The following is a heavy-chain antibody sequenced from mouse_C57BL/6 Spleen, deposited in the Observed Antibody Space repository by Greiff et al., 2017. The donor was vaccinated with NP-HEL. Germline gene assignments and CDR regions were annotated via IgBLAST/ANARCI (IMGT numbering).Heavy chain of an antibody. CDR2: ISSGGDYI. D-gene: IGHD2-5*01. J-gene: IGHJ3*01. V-gene: IGHV5-9-1*02. CDR1: GFTFSSYA. Sequence: EVQGVESGEGLVKPGGSLKLSCAASGFTFSSYAMSWVRQTPEKRLEWVAYISSGGDYIYYADNARNTLYLQMSSLKSEDTAMYYCTRDNHYSNPDWFAYWGQGTLVTVSA. CDR3: TRDNHYSNPDWFAY.